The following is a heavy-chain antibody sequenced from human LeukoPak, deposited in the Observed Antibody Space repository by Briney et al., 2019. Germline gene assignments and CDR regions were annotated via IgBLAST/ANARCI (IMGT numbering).Heavy chain of an antibody. V-gene: IGHV3-7*01. Sequence: GGSLRLSCEASGFTFRDYWMTWVRQAPGKGLEWLANVKQDGTEKFYVDSVKGRFTISRDNGKNSLYLQMNSLRVEDTAIYYCARAGGTSWADYWGQGTLVTVSS. J-gene: IGHJ4*02. CDR1: GFTFRDYW. CDR3: ARAGGTSWADY. CDR2: VKQDGTEK. D-gene: IGHD6-13*01.